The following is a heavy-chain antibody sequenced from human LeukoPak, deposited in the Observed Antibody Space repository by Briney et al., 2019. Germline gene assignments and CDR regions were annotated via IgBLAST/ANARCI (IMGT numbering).Heavy chain of an antibody. CDR3: AKDVRVGGGGMDV. CDR1: GFTFSSYS. J-gene: IGHJ6*02. V-gene: IGHV3-23*01. CDR2: ISSSGANK. D-gene: IGHD1-26*01. Sequence: PGGSLRLSCAASGFTFSSYSMNWVRQAPGKGLEWVSLISSSGANKHYADSVKGRFTISRDNSKNTLSLQMNSLRAEDTAVYYCAKDVRVGGGGMDVWGQGTPVTVSS.